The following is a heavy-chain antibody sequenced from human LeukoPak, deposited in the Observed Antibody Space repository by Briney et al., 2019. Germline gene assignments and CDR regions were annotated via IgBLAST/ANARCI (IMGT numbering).Heavy chain of an antibody. CDR3: TTDPPGSSWYEGWFDP. Sequence: GGSLRLSCAASGFTFRSYAMSWVRQAPGKGLEWVGRIKSKTDGGTTDYAAPVKGRFTISRDDSKNTLYLQMNSLKTEDTAVYYCTTDPPGSSWYEGWFDPWGQGTLVTVSS. D-gene: IGHD6-13*01. V-gene: IGHV3-15*01. CDR1: GFTFRSYA. CDR2: IKSKTDGGTT. J-gene: IGHJ5*02.